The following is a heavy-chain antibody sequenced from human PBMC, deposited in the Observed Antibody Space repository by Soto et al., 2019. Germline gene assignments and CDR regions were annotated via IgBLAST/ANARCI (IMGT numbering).Heavy chain of an antibody. Sequence: GGSLRLSCTASGFIFSTSALTWVRQAPGKGLEWGSTINGGGDTNYADSVKGRFTISRDNSKSTLYLQMSSLRAADTAVYYCAKESFDWFFDLWGRGTLVTVSS. CDR1: GFIFSTSA. CDR2: INGGGDT. J-gene: IGHJ2*01. CDR3: AKESFDWFFDL. V-gene: IGHV3-23*01.